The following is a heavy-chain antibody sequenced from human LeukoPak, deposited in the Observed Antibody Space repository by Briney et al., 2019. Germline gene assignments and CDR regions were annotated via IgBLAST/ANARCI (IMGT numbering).Heavy chain of an antibody. V-gene: IGHV3-21*01. Sequence: PGGSLRLSCAASGFTFSSYWMSWVRQAPGKGLEWVSSISSSSSYIYYADSVKGRFTISRDNAKNSLYLQMNSLRAEDTAVYYCARVVAAAGTGGWFDPWGQGTLVTVSS. J-gene: IGHJ5*02. CDR3: ARVVAAAGTGGWFDP. D-gene: IGHD6-13*01. CDR2: ISSSSSYI. CDR1: GFTFSSYW.